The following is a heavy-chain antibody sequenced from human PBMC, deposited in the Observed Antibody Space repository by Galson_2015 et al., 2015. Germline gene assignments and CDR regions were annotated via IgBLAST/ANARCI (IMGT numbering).Heavy chain of an antibody. V-gene: IGHV1-3*01. D-gene: IGHD2-15*01. J-gene: IGHJ4*02. CDR1: GYTFTSYT. CDR3: ASAGVAGPFGVVY. Sequence: SVKVSCKASGYTFTSYTMHWVRQAPGQRLEWIGWINGINGDTQYAQKFQGRLTITRDTSTRTAYLDLGSLRSEDTAIYYCASAGVAGPFGVVYWDRRTLVFVSS. CDR2: INGINGDT.